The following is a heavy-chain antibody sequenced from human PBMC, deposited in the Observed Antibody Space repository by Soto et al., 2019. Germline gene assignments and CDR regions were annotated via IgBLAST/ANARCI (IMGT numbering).Heavy chain of an antibody. V-gene: IGHV2-5*02. J-gene: IGHJ6*02. D-gene: IGHD2-21*02. CDR1: GFSLSTGGMG. CDR2: SYWDGGR. CDR3: VHSRCGGDCLQSYSSHYYYGMDI. Sequence: QITLKESGPTLVKPTQTLTLTCTFSGFSLSTGGMGVGWIRQPPGKALEWLALSYWDGGRRYRRALMSRLTIDKEPSKNQVVLTMTNMDPVDTATYYCVHSRCGGDCLQSYSSHYYYGMDIWGQGTTVTVSS.